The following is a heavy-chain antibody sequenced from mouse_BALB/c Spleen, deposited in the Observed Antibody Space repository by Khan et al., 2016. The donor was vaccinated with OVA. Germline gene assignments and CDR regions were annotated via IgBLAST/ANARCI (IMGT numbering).Heavy chain of an antibody. J-gene: IGHJ4*01. D-gene: IGHD2-14*01. Sequence: VQLKESGAELVKPGASVKLSCTASGFNIKDTYMHWVKQRPEEGLEWIGKIDPANGNTKYDPKFQGKATITADTSSNTAYLQLSSLTSEDTAVYYCGRTYDGTMDYWGQGTSVTVSS. CDR3: GRTYDGTMDY. V-gene: IGHV14-3*02. CDR1: GFNIKDTY. CDR2: IDPANGNT.